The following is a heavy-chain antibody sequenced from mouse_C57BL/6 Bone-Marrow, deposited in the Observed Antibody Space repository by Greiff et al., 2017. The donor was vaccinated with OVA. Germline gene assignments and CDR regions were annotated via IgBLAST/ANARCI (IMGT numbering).Heavy chain of an antibody. CDR3: ARREDSNYVSFAY. CDR1: GYTFTSYW. Sequence: QVQLQQPGAELVRPGSSVKLSCKASGYTFTSYWMAWVKQRPGQGLEWIGNIYPSDSETHYNQKFKDKATLTVDKSSSTAYMQLSSLTSEDSAVYYCARREDSNYVSFAYWGQGTLVTVSA. CDR2: IYPSDSET. D-gene: IGHD2-5*01. V-gene: IGHV1-61*01. J-gene: IGHJ3*01.